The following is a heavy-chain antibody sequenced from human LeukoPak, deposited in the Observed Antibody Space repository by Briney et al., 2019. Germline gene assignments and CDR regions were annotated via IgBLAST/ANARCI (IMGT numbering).Heavy chain of an antibody. CDR1: GFTFSSYD. J-gene: IGHJ4*02. CDR3: ARESEGDYFDY. CDR2: ISSSGTTI. V-gene: IGHV3-48*03. Sequence: PGGSLRLSCAASGFTFSSYDMNRVRPAPGRGLEWVSYISSSGTTIYYADSVKGRFTISRDSAKNSLSLQMNSLRAEDTALYYCARESEGDYFDYWGQGPLVTASS.